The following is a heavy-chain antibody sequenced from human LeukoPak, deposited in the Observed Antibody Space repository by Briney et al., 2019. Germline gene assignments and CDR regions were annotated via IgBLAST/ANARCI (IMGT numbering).Heavy chain of an antibody. CDR3: ARVLEGSSGQHWYFDL. CDR1: GGSITSAY. V-gene: IGHV4-59*12. Sequence: SETLSLTCTVSGGSITSAYWSWVRQPPGKGLEWIGYISYSGSTNYNPSLKSRVTMSLDTSKNQFSLRLSSVTAADTAVYYCARVLEGSSGQHWYFDLWGRGTLVTVSS. J-gene: IGHJ2*01. CDR2: ISYSGST. D-gene: IGHD6-19*01.